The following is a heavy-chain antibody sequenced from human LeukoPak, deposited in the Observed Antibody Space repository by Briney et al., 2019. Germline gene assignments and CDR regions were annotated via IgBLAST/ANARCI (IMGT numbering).Heavy chain of an antibody. CDR2: IYTSGST. V-gene: IGHV4-61*02. Sequence: PSETLSLTCTVSGGSISSGSYYWSWNRQPAGKGLEWIGRIYTSGSTNYNPSLKSRVTISVDTSKNQFSLKLSSVTAADTAVYYCAREVLCSGGSCYDLDYWGQGTLVTVSS. D-gene: IGHD2-15*01. J-gene: IGHJ4*02. CDR1: GGSISSGSYY. CDR3: AREVLCSGGSCYDLDY.